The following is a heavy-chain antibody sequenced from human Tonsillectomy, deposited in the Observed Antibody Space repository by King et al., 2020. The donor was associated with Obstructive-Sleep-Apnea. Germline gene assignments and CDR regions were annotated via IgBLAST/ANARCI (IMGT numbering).Heavy chain of an antibody. CDR2: ISYDGSSK. D-gene: IGHD3-16*02. V-gene: IGHV3-30*18. J-gene: IGHJ4*02. CDR1: GFTFSIYG. Sequence: VQLVESGGGVVQPGRSLRLSCAASGFTFSIYGMHLIRQAPGKGRECVACISYDGSSKYYADSVKGRFTISRDNSKNTLYLQMNSLRAEDTAVYYCVKTGYDDVCGCYQDYWGQGTLVTVSS. CDR3: VKTGYDDVCGCYQDY.